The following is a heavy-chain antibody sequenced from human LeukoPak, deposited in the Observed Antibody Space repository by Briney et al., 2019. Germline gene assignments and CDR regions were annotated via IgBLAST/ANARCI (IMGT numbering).Heavy chain of an antibody. Sequence: GASVKVSCKASGYTFTSYYMHWVRQAPGQGLEWMGIINPSGGSTSYAQKFQGRVTMTRDTSTSTVYMELSSLRSEDTAVYYCARSIAAHPLGGAFDIWGQGTMVTVSS. V-gene: IGHV1-46*01. CDR1: GYTFTSYY. CDR3: ARSIAAHPLGGAFDI. CDR2: INPSGGST. J-gene: IGHJ3*02. D-gene: IGHD6-6*01.